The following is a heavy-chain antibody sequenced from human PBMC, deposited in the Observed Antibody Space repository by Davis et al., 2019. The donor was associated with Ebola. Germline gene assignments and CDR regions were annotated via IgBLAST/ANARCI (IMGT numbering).Heavy chain of an antibody. Sequence: AASVKVSCKASGYTFTSYAMHWVRQAPGQGREWMGWISAYNGNTNYAQKLQGRVTMTTDTSTSTAYMELRSLRSEDTAVYYCARDLVSSGWWDYWGQGTLVTVSS. J-gene: IGHJ4*02. CDR1: GYTFTSYA. CDR2: ISAYNGNT. V-gene: IGHV1-18*01. CDR3: ARDLVSSGWWDY. D-gene: IGHD6-19*01.